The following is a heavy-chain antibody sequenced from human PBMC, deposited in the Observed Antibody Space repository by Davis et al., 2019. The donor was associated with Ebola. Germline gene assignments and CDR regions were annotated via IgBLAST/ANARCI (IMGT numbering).Heavy chain of an antibody. CDR3: ARGEWELLGARFDP. CDR2: IIPIFDTA. CDR1: GGTFSSYA. J-gene: IGHJ5*02. Sequence: SVKVSCKASGGTFSSYAISWVRQAPGQGLEWMGGIIPIFDTANYAQKFQDRVTITADESTSTAYMELSSLRSEDTAVYYCARGEWELLGARFDPWGQGTLVTVSS. V-gene: IGHV1-69*13. D-gene: IGHD1-26*01.